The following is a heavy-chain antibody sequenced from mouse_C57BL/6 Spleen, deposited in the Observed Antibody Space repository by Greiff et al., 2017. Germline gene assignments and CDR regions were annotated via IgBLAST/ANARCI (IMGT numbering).Heavy chain of an antibody. CDR3: ASLYYDCAWFAY. V-gene: IGHV5-6*01. CDR2: ISSGGSYT. Sequence: EVMLVESGGDLVKPGGSLKLSCAASGFTFSSYGMSWVRQTPDKRLEWVATISSGGSYTYNPDSVKGRFTISRDNAKNTLYLQMSSLKSEDTARYYCASLYYDCAWFAYWGQGTLVTGSA. CDR1: GFTFSSYG. D-gene: IGHD2-4*01. J-gene: IGHJ3*01.